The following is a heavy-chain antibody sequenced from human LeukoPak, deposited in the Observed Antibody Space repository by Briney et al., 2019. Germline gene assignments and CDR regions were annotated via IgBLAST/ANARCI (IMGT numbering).Heavy chain of an antibody. Sequence: ASVKASCKASGYTFTGYYMHWVRQAPGQGLEWMGWINPNSGGTNYAQKFQGRVTMTRDTSISTAYMELSRLRSDDTAVYYCARDHPTYYYDSSAVQDAFDIWGQGTMVTVSS. J-gene: IGHJ3*02. CDR3: ARDHPTYYYDSSAVQDAFDI. CDR2: INPNSGGT. CDR1: GYTFTGYY. D-gene: IGHD3-22*01. V-gene: IGHV1-2*02.